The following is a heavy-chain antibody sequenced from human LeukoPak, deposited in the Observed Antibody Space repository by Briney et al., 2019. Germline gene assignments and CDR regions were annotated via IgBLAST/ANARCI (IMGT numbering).Heavy chain of an antibody. CDR2: IYTSGST. Sequence: KTSETLSLTRTVSGGSISSYYWSWIRQPAGKGLEWIGRIYTSGSTNYNPSLKSRVAMSVDTSKNQFSLKLSSVTAADTAVYYCARVGYDHYWYFDLWGRGTLVTVSS. V-gene: IGHV4-4*07. D-gene: IGHD5-12*01. CDR1: GGSISSYY. CDR3: ARVGYDHYWYFDL. J-gene: IGHJ2*01.